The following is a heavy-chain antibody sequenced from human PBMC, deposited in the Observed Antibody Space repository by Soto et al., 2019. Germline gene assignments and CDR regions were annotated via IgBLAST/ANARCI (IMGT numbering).Heavy chain of an antibody. CDR1: GFNFSSYG. Sequence: PGGSLRLSCEASGFNFSSYGIHWVRQAPGKGLEWVAIIWNDGSNEYYADSVKGRFTISRDNSKNTVYLQVSKLRAKDTAVYFCARDQTDSGGYSDSWGQGTLVTVSS. J-gene: IGHJ4*02. D-gene: IGHD3-22*01. V-gene: IGHV3-33*01. CDR3: ARDQTDSGGYSDS. CDR2: IWNDGSNE.